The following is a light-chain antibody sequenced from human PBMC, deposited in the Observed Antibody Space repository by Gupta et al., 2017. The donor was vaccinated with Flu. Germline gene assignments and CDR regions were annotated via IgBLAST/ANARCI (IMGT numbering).Light chain of an antibody. V-gene: IGKV1-39*01. Sequence: DIQMTQSPSSLSASVGDRVTIICRASQSISRYLHWYQQKPGKTPKFLIYDASSLQGGVPSRFSGSGSGTDFTLTINRLQPEDFATYYCQQSYSTPHTFGGGTTVEIK. J-gene: IGKJ4*01. CDR2: DAS. CDR3: QQSYSTPHT. CDR1: QSISRY.